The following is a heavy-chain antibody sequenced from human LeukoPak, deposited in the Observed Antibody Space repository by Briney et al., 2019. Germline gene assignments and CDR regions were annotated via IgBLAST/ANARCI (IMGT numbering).Heavy chain of an antibody. Sequence: GGSLRLSCAASGFTFSTYSMNWVRQAPGKGLEWVSYISSSSSTIYYADSVKGRFTISRDNAKNSLSLQMNTLRAEDTAVYYCARDPEDWVDPWGQGTLVTVSS. CDR3: ARDPEDWVDP. D-gene: IGHD1-14*01. CDR2: ISSSSSTI. J-gene: IGHJ5*02. CDR1: GFTFSTYS. V-gene: IGHV3-48*01.